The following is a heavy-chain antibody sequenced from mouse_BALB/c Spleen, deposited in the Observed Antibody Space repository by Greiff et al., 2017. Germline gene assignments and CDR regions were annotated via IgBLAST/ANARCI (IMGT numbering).Heavy chain of an antibody. CDR3: ARRDYGNWYFDV. J-gene: IGHJ1*01. CDR1: GFTFSSYA. Sequence: EVKVVESGGGLVKPGGSLKLSCAASGFTFSSYAMSWVRQTPEKRLEWVASISSGGSTYYPDSVKGRFTISRDNARNILYLQMSSLRSEDTAMYYCARRDYGNWYFDVWGAGTTVTVSS. D-gene: IGHD2-1*01. V-gene: IGHV5-6-5*01. CDR2: ISSGGST.